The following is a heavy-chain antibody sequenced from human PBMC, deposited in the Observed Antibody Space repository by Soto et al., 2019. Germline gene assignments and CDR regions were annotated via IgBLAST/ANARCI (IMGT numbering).Heavy chain of an antibody. J-gene: IGHJ6*02. V-gene: IGHV3-30-3*01. Sequence: GGSLRLSCAASGFTFSSYAMHWVRQAPGKGLEWVAVISYDGSNKYYADSVKGRFTISRDNSKNTLYLQMNSLRAEDTAVYYCARDQGGSYPYYYGMDVWGQGTTVTVSS. CDR2: ISYDGSNK. CDR1: GFTFSSYA. CDR3: ARDQGGSYPYYYGMDV. D-gene: IGHD1-26*01.